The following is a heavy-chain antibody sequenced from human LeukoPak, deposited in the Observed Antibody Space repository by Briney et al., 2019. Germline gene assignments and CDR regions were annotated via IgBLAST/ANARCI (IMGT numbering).Heavy chain of an antibody. Sequence: PGGSLRLSCAASGFTFNSYSMNWVRQAPGKGLEWVSSISGSNSYIYYADSVKGRFTISRDNAKNSLYLHMNSLRAEDTAVYYCARDYGGSSPFDYWGQGTLVTVSS. J-gene: IGHJ4*02. V-gene: IGHV3-21*01. CDR3: ARDYGGSSPFDY. CDR2: ISGSNSYI. CDR1: GFTFNSYS. D-gene: IGHD4-23*01.